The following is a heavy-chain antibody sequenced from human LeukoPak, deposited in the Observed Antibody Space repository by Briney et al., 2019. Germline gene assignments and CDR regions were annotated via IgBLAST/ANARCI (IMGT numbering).Heavy chain of an antibody. J-gene: IGHJ4*02. CDR3: ARTPTANIVLVKADFFEV. CDR1: GYTFTSYG. V-gene: IGHV1-18*04. D-gene: IGHD2-8*02. CDR2: ISAHNGDT. Sequence: ASVKVSCKASGYTFTSYGLGWVRQAPGQGLEWMGWISAHNGDTNYAQNFQDRVTMTTDTSTTTTYMELRSLRSDDTAVYYCARTPTANIVLVKADFFEVWGQGALVTVSS.